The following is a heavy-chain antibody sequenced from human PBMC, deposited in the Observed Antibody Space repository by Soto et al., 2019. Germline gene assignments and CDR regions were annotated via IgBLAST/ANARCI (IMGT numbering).Heavy chain of an antibody. CDR2: ISWNSGSI. J-gene: IGHJ4*02. V-gene: IGHV3-9*01. CDR3: GKLGYCSGGSCFNSDY. CDR1: GFTFDDYA. D-gene: IGHD2-15*01. Sequence: DVQLVESGGGLVQPGRSLRLSCAASGFTFDDYAMHWVRQAPGKGLEWVSGISWNSGSIGYADSVKGRFTISRDNAKNSLYLQMNSLRAEDTALYYCGKLGYCSGGSCFNSDYWGQGTLVTVSS.